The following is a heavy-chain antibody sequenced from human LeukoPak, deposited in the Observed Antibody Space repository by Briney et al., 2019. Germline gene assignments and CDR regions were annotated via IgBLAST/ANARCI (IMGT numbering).Heavy chain of an antibody. CDR1: GGSISSGSYY. J-gene: IGHJ3*02. Sequence: SQTLSLTCTVSGGSISSGSYYWSWIRQPAGKGLEWIGRIYTSGSTNYNPSLKSRVTISVDTSKNQFSLKLSSLTAADTAVYYCARDRPRYSYGLGEDAFDIWGQGTMVTVSS. CDR2: IYTSGST. CDR3: ARDRPRYSYGLGEDAFDI. D-gene: IGHD5-18*01. V-gene: IGHV4-61*02.